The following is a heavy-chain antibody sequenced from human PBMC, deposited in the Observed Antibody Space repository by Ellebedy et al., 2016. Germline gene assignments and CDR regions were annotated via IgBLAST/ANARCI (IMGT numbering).Heavy chain of an antibody. D-gene: IGHD3-22*01. J-gene: IGHJ4*02. CDR3: AKDPDDSSGYHFDY. V-gene: IGHV3-11*01. CDR1: GFTFSDYY. CDR2: ISSSGSTI. Sequence: GGSLRLXXAASGFTFSDYYMSWIRQAPGKGLEWVSYISSSGSTIYYADSVKGRFTISRDNAKNSLYLQMNSLRAEDTAVYYCAKDPDDSSGYHFDYWGQGTLVTVSS.